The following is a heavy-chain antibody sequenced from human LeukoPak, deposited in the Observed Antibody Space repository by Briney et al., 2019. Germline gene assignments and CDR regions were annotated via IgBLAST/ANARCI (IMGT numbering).Heavy chain of an antibody. D-gene: IGHD3-9*01. CDR1: GYTFTSYG. CDR3: ARDRYYNILTGFRRSDGFDI. CDR2: ISAYNGNT. J-gene: IGHJ3*02. V-gene: IGHV1-18*01. Sequence: ASVKVSCKASGYTFTSYGISWVRQAPGQGLEWMGWISAYNGNTNYAQKLQGRVTMTTDTFTSTVYMELRSLRSDDTAVYYCARDRYYNILTGFRRSDGFDIWGQGTMVTVSS.